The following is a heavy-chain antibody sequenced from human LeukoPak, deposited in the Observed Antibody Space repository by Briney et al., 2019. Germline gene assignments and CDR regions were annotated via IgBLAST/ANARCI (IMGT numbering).Heavy chain of an antibody. D-gene: IGHD1-26*01. CDR1: RYTFSAST. J-gene: IGHJ3*01. V-gene: IGHV3-73*01. Sequence: GGSLRLSRVTSRYTFSASTRHWGRQSSGKGLECLCRIRSKAKTYATTYAASLKATSTISRDESKNIMYWQINSMESEDTSVNFCAEDVGDFWHAFELWGQGTVVTVSS. CDR3: AEDVGDFWHAFEL. CDR2: IRSKAKTYAT.